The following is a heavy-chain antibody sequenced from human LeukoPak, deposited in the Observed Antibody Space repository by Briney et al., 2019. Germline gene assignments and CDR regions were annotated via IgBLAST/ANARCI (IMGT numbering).Heavy chain of an antibody. J-gene: IGHJ4*02. D-gene: IGHD3-22*01. CDR1: GGSISSSSYY. CDR2: IYYSGST. CDR3: ARPTRLRYYYDSSGYYFDY. Sequence: MASETLSLTCTVSGGSISSSSYYWGWIRQPPGKGLEWIGSIYYSGSTYYNPSLKSRVTISVDTSKNQFSLKLSSVTAADTAVYYCARPTRLRYYYDSSGYYFDYWGQGTLVTVSS. V-gene: IGHV4-39*01.